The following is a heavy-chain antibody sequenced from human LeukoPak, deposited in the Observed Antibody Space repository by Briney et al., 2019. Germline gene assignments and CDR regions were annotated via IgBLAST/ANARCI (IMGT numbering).Heavy chain of an antibody. Sequence: SETLSLTCTVSGGSISTYYWSWIRQPPGKGLEWIGYIYYTGSTNYNPSLKSRVTMSLDTSKNQFSLKLSSGTAADTAVYYCAREEVPHGFDIWGQGTMVTVSS. CDR3: AREEVPHGFDI. CDR2: IYYTGST. V-gene: IGHV4-59*01. CDR1: GGSISTYY. J-gene: IGHJ3*02.